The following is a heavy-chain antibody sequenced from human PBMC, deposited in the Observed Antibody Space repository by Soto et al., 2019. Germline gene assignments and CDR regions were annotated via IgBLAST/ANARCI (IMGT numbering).Heavy chain of an antibody. V-gene: IGHV1-69*02. CDR1: GGTFNSDT. CDR2: ITSILGIS. Sequence: QVQLVQSGAEVKEPGSSVKVSCKASGGTFNSDTINWVRQAPGQGLEWTGRITSILGISKYAQKIQGRIAITADKSTNSGYMELSSLRSEDTAVYYCASGPVRGMGGDSWGQGTLVTVSS. CDR3: ASGPVRGMGGDS. D-gene: IGHD3-16*01. J-gene: IGHJ5*01.